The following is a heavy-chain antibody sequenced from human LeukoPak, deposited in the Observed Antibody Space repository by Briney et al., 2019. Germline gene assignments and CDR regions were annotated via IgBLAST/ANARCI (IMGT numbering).Heavy chain of an antibody. V-gene: IGHV1-69*01. CDR1: GGTFSSYA. Sequence: SVEVSCKASGGTFSSYAISWVRQAPGQGLEWMGGIIPIFGTANYAQKFQGRVTITADESTSTACMELSSLRSEDTAVYYCARVQLEHHPYAFDIWGQGTMVTVSS. J-gene: IGHJ3*02. CDR2: IIPIFGTA. D-gene: IGHD1-1*01. CDR3: ARVQLEHHPYAFDI.